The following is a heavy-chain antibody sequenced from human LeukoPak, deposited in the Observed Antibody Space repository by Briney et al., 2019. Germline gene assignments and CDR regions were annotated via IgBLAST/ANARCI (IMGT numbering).Heavy chain of an antibody. J-gene: IGHJ3*02. CDR1: GYTFTSYD. CDR2: MNPNSGNT. D-gene: IGHD1-26*01. CDR3: SRTGSYGDAFDI. Sequence: ASVKVSCKASGYTFTSYDINWVRQATGQGLEWMGWMNPNSGNTGYAQKFQGRVTITRNTSISTAYMELSSLRSEDTAVYYCSRTGSYGDAFDIWGQGQWSPSLQ. V-gene: IGHV1-8*03.